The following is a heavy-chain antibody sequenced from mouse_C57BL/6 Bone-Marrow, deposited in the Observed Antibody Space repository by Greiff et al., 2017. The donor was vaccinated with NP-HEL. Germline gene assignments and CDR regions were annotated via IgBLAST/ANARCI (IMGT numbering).Heavy chain of an antibody. V-gene: IGHV1-52*01. Sequence: QVQLKQPGAELVRPGSSVKLSCKASGYTFTSYWMHWVKQRPIQGLEWIGNIDPSDSETHYNQKFKDKATLTVDKSSSTAYMQLSSLTSEDSAVYYCARGGYGSSPWYFDVWGTGTTVTVSS. D-gene: IGHD1-1*01. CDR3: ARGGYGSSPWYFDV. CDR1: GYTFTSYW. J-gene: IGHJ1*03. CDR2: IDPSDSET.